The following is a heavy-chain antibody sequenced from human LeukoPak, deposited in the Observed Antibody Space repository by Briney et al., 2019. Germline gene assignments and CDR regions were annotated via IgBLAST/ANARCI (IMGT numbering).Heavy chain of an antibody. V-gene: IGHV4-59*01. CDR1: GGSISGDY. J-gene: IGHJ5*02. Sequence: SETLSLTCTVSGGSISGDYWSWIRQPPGKGLEWIGHIYYSGSANYNPSLKSRVTISADTTKKQLSLRLNSVTAADTAVYYCARWKGTCRGDNWFDPWGQGTLVTVSS. CDR2: IYYSGSA. D-gene: IGHD1-7*01. CDR3: ARWKGTCRGDNWFDP.